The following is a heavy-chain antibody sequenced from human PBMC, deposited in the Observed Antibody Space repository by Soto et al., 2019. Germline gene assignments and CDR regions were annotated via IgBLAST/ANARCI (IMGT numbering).Heavy chain of an antibody. D-gene: IGHD6-13*01. J-gene: IGHJ6*02. CDR3: ARWAAAGTKRGAYYYYGMDV. Sequence: SETMSLTCTVSGGSISSSSYYWGWIRQPPGKGLEWIGSIYYSGSTYYNPSLKSRVTISVDTSKNQFSLKLSSVTAADTAVYYCARWAAAGTKRGAYYYYGMDVWGQGTTVTVSS. CDR1: GGSISSSSYY. V-gene: IGHV4-39*01. CDR2: IYYSGST.